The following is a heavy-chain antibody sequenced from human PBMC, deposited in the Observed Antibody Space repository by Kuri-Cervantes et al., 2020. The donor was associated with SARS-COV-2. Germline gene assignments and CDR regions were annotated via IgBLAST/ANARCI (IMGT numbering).Heavy chain of an antibody. Sequence: GGSLRLSCEVSGFLFSASAIHWVRQAPGKGLEWVSSISSSSSYIYYADSVKGRFTISRDNAKNSLYLQMNSLRAEDTAVYYCASEYRIAAAGMSFDYWGQGTLVTVSS. D-gene: IGHD6-13*01. CDR1: GFLFSASA. CDR2: ISSSSSYI. CDR3: ASEYRIAAAGMSFDY. V-gene: IGHV3-21*01. J-gene: IGHJ4*02.